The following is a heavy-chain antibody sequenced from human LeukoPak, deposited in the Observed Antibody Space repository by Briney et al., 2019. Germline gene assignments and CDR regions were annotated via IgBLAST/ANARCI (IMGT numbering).Heavy chain of an antibody. CDR3: ARGAAGYSYG. Sequence: PSETLSLTCTVSGVSISSGNYYWGWIRQPPGKGLEWIGTIYYSGSTNYNPSLKSRLTISIDTSKDQFSLRLSSVTAADTAVYYCARGAAGYSYGWGQGTLVTVSS. CDR1: GVSISSGNYY. V-gene: IGHV4-39*07. J-gene: IGHJ4*02. D-gene: IGHD5-18*01. CDR2: IYYSGST.